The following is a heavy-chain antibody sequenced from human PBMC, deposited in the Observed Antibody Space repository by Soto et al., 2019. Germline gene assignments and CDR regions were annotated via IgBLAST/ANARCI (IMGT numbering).Heavy chain of an antibody. CDR1: GGSISIYY. V-gene: IGHV4-59*01. D-gene: IGHD6-13*01. CDR2: IYYSGST. J-gene: IGHJ4*02. Sequence: SETLSLTCTVSGGSISIYYWSWIRQPPGKGLEWIGYIYYSGSTNYNPSLKSRVTISVDTSKNQFSLKLSSVTAADTAVYYCARRYSSSWPFDYWGQGTLVTVSS. CDR3: ARRYSSSWPFDY.